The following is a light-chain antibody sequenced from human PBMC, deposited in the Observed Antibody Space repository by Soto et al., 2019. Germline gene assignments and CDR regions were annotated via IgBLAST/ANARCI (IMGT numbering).Light chain of an antibody. V-gene: IGKV3-11*01. CDR2: DVS. Sequence: IVLTQSPATLSLSPGERATLSCRASQSVSSYLAWYQQKPGQAPRLLIYDVSNRATGIPARFSGSGSGTDFTLTISSLEPEDFAVYYCQQRSNRPPMYTFGQGTKLEIK. CDR1: QSVSSY. J-gene: IGKJ2*01. CDR3: QQRSNRPPMYT.